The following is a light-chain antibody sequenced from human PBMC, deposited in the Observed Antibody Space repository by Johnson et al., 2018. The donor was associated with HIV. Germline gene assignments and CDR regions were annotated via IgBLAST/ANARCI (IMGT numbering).Light chain of an antibody. J-gene: IGLJ1*01. CDR1: SSNIGNNY. V-gene: IGLV1-51*02. CDR2: EKN. Sequence: QSMLTQPPSVSAAPGQKVTISCSGSSSNIGNNYVSWYQQLPGTAPKLLIYEKNKRPSGIPDRFSASKSGTSATLDITGLQTGDEADYYCGTWDSSLGAGGVFGTGTKVTVL. CDR3: GTWDSSLGAGGV.